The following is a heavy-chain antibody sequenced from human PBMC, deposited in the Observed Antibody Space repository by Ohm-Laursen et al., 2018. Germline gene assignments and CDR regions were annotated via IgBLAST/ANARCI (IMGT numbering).Heavy chain of an antibody. V-gene: IGHV4-61*01. CDR1: GGSVSSDSYY. CDR2: VSDRGTT. J-gene: IGHJ4*02. D-gene: IGHD2-21*01. CDR3: ARGLVGPRLNS. Sequence: SETLSLTCTVSGGSVSSDSYYWSWIRQPPGKGLEWIGQVSDRGTTSYNPSLKSRVTISIDTPKNQFSLKLSSVTAADTAVYYCARGLVGPRLNSWGQGSLVTVSS.